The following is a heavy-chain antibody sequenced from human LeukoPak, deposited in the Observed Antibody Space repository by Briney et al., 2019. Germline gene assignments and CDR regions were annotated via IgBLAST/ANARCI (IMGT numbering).Heavy chain of an antibody. CDR2: INANTGNP. V-gene: IGHV7-4-1*02. D-gene: IGHD7-27*01. J-gene: IGHJ3*02. Sequence: APVKVSCKASGYTFTSYAMNWVRQAPGQGLEWMGWINANTGNPTYAQGFTGRFVFSLDTSVSTAYLQISSLKAEDTAVYYCARDPLIGDDAFDIWGQGTMVTVSS. CDR3: ARDPLIGDDAFDI. CDR1: GYTFTSYA.